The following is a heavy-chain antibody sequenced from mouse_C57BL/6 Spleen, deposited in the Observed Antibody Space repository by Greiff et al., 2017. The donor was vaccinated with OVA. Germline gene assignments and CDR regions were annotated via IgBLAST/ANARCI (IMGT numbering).Heavy chain of an antibody. J-gene: IGHJ4*01. CDR1: GFSLTSYG. Sequence: QVQLQQSGPGLVQPSQSLSITCTVSGFSLTSYGVHWVRQSPGKGLEWLGVIWSGGITDYNAAFLSRLSISKDNSKGQVFFKMNSLQADDTAIYYCARKLDYYAMDYWGQGTSVTVSS. CDR2: IWSGGIT. CDR3: ARKLDYYAMDY. D-gene: IGHD4-1*01. V-gene: IGHV2-2*01.